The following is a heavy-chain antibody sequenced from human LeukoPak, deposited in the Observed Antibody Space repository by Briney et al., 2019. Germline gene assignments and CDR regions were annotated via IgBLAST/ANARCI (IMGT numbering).Heavy chain of an antibody. V-gene: IGHV3-21*01. J-gene: IGHJ4*02. Sequence: PGGSLRLSCAASGFTFSSYSMNWVRQAPGEGLEWVSSISSSSSYIYYADSVKGRFTNSRDNAKNSLYLQMNSLRAEDTAVYYCARGRQGRRYQPLMFDYWGQGTLVTVSS. CDR3: ARGRQGRRYQPLMFDY. D-gene: IGHD2-2*01. CDR1: GFTFSSYS. CDR2: ISSSSSYI.